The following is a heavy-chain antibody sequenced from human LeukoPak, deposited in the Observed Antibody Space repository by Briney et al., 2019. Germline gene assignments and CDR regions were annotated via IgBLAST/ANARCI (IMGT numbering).Heavy chain of an antibody. D-gene: IGHD2-15*01. V-gene: IGHV3-23*01. J-gene: IGHJ4*02. CDR1: GFIFSSYA. CDR2: ISGSGGNT. CDR3: AKDRAAYCSGGSCHPLDY. Sequence: PGGSLRLSCAASGFIFSSYAITWVRQAPGKGLEWVSAISGSGGNTYYADSVEGRFTISRDNSKNMVNLQMNSLRDEDTAVYYCAKDRAAYCSGGSCHPLDYWGQGTLVTVSS.